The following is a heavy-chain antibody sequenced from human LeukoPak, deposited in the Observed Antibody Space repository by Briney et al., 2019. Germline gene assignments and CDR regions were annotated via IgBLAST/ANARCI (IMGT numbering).Heavy chain of an antibody. CDR3: STSGMISDFDY. CDR1: GYTFTSYA. CDR2: INAGNGNT. V-gene: IGHV1-3*01. D-gene: IGHD1-14*01. Sequence: ASVKVSCKASGYTFTSYAMHWVRQAPGQRLEWMGWINAGNGNTKYSQKFQGRVTITRDTSASTAYMELSSLRSEDTAVYYCSTSGMISDFDYWGQGTLVTVSS. J-gene: IGHJ4*02.